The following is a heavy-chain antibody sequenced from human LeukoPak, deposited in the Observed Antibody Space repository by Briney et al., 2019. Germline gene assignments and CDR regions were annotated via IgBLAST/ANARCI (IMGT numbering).Heavy chain of an antibody. CDR3: VRVADPYSGSYFDY. CDR1: GYTFTSYG. CDR2: ISAYNGNT. D-gene: IGHD1-26*01. Sequence: GASVKVSCKASGYTFTSYGISWVRQAPGQGLEWMGWISAYNGNTNYAQKLQGRVTMTTDTSTSTAYMELRSLRSDDTAVYYCVRVADPYSGSYFDYWGQGTLVTVSS. J-gene: IGHJ4*02. V-gene: IGHV1-18*01.